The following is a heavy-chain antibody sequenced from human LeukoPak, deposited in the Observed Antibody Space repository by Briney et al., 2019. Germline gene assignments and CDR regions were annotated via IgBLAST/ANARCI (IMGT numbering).Heavy chain of an antibody. Sequence: GGSLRLSCAASGFTFSSYGMHWVRQAPGKGLGWVAVISYDGSNKYYADSVKGRFTISRDNSKNTLYLQMNSLRAEDTAVYYCAKSGSSGWYRTHYFDYWGQGTLVTVSS. CDR1: GFTFSSYG. V-gene: IGHV3-30*18. CDR2: ISYDGSNK. J-gene: IGHJ4*02. D-gene: IGHD6-19*01. CDR3: AKSGSSGWYRTHYFDY.